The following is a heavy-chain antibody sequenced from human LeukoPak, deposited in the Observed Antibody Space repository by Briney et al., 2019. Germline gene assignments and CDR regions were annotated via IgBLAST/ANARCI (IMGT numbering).Heavy chain of an antibody. Sequence: GRSLRLSCAASGFTFSSYAMHWVRQAPGKGLEWVAVISYDGSNKYYADSVKDRFTISRDNSKNTLYLQMNSLRAEDTAVYYCARGYYYDRSGYWRNWYLDLWGRGTLVTVSS. CDR2: ISYDGSNK. CDR3: ARGYYYDRSGYWRNWYLDL. V-gene: IGHV3-30*14. CDR1: GFTFSSYA. D-gene: IGHD3-22*01. J-gene: IGHJ2*01.